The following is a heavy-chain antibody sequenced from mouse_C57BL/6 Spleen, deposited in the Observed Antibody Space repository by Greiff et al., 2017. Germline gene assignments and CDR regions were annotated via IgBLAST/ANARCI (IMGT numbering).Heavy chain of an antibody. CDR3: TRDSSPYYFDY. CDR2: ISSGGDYI. Sequence: EVKVEESGEGLVKPGGSLKLSCAASGFTFSSYAMSWVRQTPEKRLEWVAYISSGGDYIYYADTVKGRFTISRDNARNTLYLQMSSLKSEDTAMYYCTRDSSPYYFDYWGQGTTLTVSS. D-gene: IGHD1-1*01. V-gene: IGHV5-9-1*02. CDR1: GFTFSSYA. J-gene: IGHJ2*01.